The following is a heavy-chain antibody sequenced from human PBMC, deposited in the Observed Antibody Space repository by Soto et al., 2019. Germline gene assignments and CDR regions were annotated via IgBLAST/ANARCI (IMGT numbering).Heavy chain of an antibody. CDR3: ARVTYYFDTSGDPRDS. CDR2: IYYRGNT. Sequence: QVQLQESGPGLVKPSQTLSLTCTVSGGSVSSGDYYWSWIRQPPGKGLEWIAYIYYRGNTYYNPSLKSRVTMSVDTSKNPFSLKLTSVTAPETAVYYCARVTYYFDTSGDPRDSWGQGTLVTVSS. D-gene: IGHD3-22*01. CDR1: GGSVSSGDYY. J-gene: IGHJ4*02. V-gene: IGHV4-30-4*01.